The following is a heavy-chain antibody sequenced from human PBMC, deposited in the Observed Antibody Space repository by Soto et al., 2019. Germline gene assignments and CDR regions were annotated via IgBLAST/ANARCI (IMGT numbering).Heavy chain of an antibody. CDR1: SGSISSSNW. CDR3: ARVTIVVVPAAIDENYYYYMDV. V-gene: IGHV4-4*02. D-gene: IGHD2-2*01. Sequence: SETLSLTCAVSSGSISSSNWWSWVRQPPGKGLEWIGEIYHSGSTNYNPSLKSRVTISVDKSKNQFSLKLSSVTAADTAVYYCARVTIVVVPAAIDENYYYYMDVWGKGTTVTVSS. J-gene: IGHJ6*03. CDR2: IYHSGST.